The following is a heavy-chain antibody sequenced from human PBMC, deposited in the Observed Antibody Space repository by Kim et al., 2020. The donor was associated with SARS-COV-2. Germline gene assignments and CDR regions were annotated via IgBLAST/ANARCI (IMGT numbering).Heavy chain of an antibody. CDR3: ARGSYNWNYENVCWFDP. Sequence: ASVKVSCKASGYTFTSYGISWVRQAPGQGLEWMGWISAYNGNTNYAQKLQGRVTMTTDTSTSTAYMELRSLRSDDTAVYYCARGSYNWNYENVCWFDPWGQGTLVTVSS. CDR1: GYTFTSYG. J-gene: IGHJ5*02. CDR2: ISAYNGNT. V-gene: IGHV1-18*01. D-gene: IGHD1-7*01.